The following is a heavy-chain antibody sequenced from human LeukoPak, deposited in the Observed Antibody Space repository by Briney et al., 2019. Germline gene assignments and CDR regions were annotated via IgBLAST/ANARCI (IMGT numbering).Heavy chain of an antibody. CDR3: ARERDTSMVALDS. CDR2: ITSNIYT. D-gene: IGHD5-18*01. CDR1: GFTFSSYS. Sequence: GGSLRLSCAASGFTFSSYSLNWVRQAPGKGLEWVSCITSNIYTYYADSVRGRFAISRDNSQNSVYLVMNSLRAEDTAVYYCARERDTSMVALDSWGQGTLVTVSS. J-gene: IGHJ4*02. V-gene: IGHV3-21*06.